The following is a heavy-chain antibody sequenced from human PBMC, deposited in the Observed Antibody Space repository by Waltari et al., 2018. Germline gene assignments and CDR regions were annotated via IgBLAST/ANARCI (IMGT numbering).Heavy chain of an antibody. V-gene: IGHV3-23*01. J-gene: IGHJ4*02. Sequence: EVQLLESGGGLVQPGGSLRLSCAASGFTFSSYAMSGVRQAPGKGLEWVSAISGSGGRTYYADSVKGRFTISRDNSKNTLYLQMNSLRAEDTAVYYCAKDRRGIAVAGTGGGSDYWGQGTLVTVSS. CDR2: ISGSGGRT. CDR3: AKDRRGIAVAGTGGGSDY. CDR1: GFTFSSYA. D-gene: IGHD6-19*01.